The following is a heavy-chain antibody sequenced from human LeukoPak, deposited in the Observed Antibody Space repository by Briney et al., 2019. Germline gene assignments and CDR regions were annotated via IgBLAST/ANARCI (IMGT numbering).Heavy chain of an antibody. CDR1: GGSISSYY. CDR2: IYYSGST. CDR3: ALSIDY. Sequence: SETLSLTCTVSGGSISSYYWSWIRQPPGKGLEWIGYIYYSGSTNYNPSLKSRVTISVDTSKNQFSLKLSSVTAADTAVYYCALSIDYWGQGTLVTVSS. V-gene: IGHV4-59*01. J-gene: IGHJ4*02.